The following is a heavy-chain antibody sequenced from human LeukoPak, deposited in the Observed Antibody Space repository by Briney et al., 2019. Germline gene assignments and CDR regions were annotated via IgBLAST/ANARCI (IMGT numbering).Heavy chain of an antibody. CDR1: GNSISSGDYY. Sequence: SETLSLTCTVSGNSISSGDYYWSWIRQPAGKGLEWIGRIYTSESTTYNPSLKSRVTISGDTSENQFSLKLSSVTAADTAVYYCARERRGPAAIPTDFDYWGQGTLVTVSS. D-gene: IGHD2-2*01. CDR3: ARERRGPAAIPTDFDY. V-gene: IGHV4-61*02. J-gene: IGHJ4*02. CDR2: IYTSEST.